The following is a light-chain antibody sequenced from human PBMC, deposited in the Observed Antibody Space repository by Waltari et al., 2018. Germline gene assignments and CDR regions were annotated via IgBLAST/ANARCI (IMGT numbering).Light chain of an antibody. CDR3: QQRSNWPPGFT. CDR1: QSVSSY. J-gene: IGKJ3*01. V-gene: IGKV3-11*01. Sequence: EIVLTQSPATLSLSPGERAPLSCRASQSVSSYLAWYQQKPGQAPRLLIYDASNRATGIPARFSGSGSGTDFTLTISSLEPEDFAVYYCQQRSNWPPGFTFGPGTKVDIK. CDR2: DAS.